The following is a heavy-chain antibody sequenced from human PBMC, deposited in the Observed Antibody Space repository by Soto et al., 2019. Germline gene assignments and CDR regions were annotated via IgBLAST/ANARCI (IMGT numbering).Heavy chain of an antibody. D-gene: IGHD2-2*01. CDR1: KLTISSYD. CDR3: ARDRVGYCSSTSCSNYYGMVV. J-gene: IGHJ6*02. Sequence: YCRACKLTISSYDTHYVRQATGKGLEWVSAIGTAGDTYYPGSVKGRFTISRENAKNSLYLQMNSLRAEDTAVYYCARDRVGYCSSTSCSNYYGMVVWGQVTTVTVFS. CDR2: IGTAGDT. V-gene: IGHV3-13*01.